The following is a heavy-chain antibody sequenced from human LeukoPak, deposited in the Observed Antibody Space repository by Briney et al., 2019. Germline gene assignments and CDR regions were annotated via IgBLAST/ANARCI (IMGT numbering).Heavy chain of an antibody. CDR2: IRTYNGNT. V-gene: IGHV1-18*01. Sequence: ASVSVSCKASGYTFTSYGISWVPQAPGQGLEWMGWIRTYNGNTNYAQKLQGRVTMTTDTSTSIAYMELRSLRSDDTAVYYCARTTFGGYYFDYWGQGTLATVSS. D-gene: IGHD3-3*01. CDR1: GYTFTSYG. J-gene: IGHJ4*02. CDR3: ARTTFGGYYFDY.